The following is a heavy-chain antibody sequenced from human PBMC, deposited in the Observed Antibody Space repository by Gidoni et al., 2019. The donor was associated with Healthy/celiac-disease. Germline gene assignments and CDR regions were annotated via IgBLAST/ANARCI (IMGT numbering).Heavy chain of an antibody. J-gene: IGHJ6*02. CDR2: INHSGST. V-gene: IGHV4-34*01. Sequence: QVQLQQWGAGLLKPSETLSLTCAVYGGSFSGYYWSWIRQPPGKGLEWIGEINHSGSTNYNPSLKSRVTISVDTSKNQFSLKLSSVTAADTAVYYCARRSRITIFGVVITDYYGMDDWGQGTTVTVSS. CDR1: GGSFSGYY. CDR3: ARRSRITIFGVVITDYYGMDD. D-gene: IGHD3-3*01.